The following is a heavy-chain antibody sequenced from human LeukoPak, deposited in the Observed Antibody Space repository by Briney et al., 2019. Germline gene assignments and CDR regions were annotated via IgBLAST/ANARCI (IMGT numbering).Heavy chain of an antibody. CDR1: GFTFSSYA. Sequence: PGGSLRLSCAASGFTFSSYAMSWVRQAPGKGLEWVSAISGSGGSTYYADSVKGRFTISRDNSKNTLYLQMNSLRAEDTAVYYCAKGDSSGDYYYYYMDVWGKGTTVTVSS. V-gene: IGHV3-23*01. D-gene: IGHD6-19*01. J-gene: IGHJ6*03. CDR2: ISGSGGST. CDR3: AKGDSSGDYYYYYMDV.